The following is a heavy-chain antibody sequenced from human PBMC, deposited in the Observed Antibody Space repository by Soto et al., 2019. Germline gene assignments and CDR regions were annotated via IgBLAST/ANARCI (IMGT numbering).Heavy chain of an antibody. D-gene: IGHD2-15*01. Sequence: SETLSLTCTVSGGSISSGGYYWSWIRQHPGKGLEWIGYIYYSGSTYYNPSLKSRVTISVDTSKNQFSLKLSSVTAADTAVYYCARARVGNYYYYYYMDVWGKGTTVTVSS. CDR1: GGSISSGGYY. CDR3: ARARVGNYYYYYYMDV. V-gene: IGHV4-31*03. CDR2: IYYSGST. J-gene: IGHJ6*03.